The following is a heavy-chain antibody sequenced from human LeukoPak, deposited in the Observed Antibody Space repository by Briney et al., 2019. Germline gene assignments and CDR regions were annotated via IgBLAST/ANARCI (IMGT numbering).Heavy chain of an antibody. D-gene: IGHD3-22*01. CDR2: MNPNSGNT. V-gene: IGHV1-8*01. Sequence: ASVKVSCKASGCTFTSYDINWVRQATGQGLERMGWMNPNSGNTGYAQKFQGRVTMTRNTSISTAYMELSSLRSEDTAVYYCARPPGSGYSFDYWGQGTLVTVSS. CDR3: ARPPGSGYSFDY. CDR1: GCTFTSYD. J-gene: IGHJ4*02.